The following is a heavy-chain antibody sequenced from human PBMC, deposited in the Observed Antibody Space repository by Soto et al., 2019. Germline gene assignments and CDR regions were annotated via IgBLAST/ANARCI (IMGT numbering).Heavy chain of an antibody. Sequence: QVQLVQSGAEVKKPGASVKVSCKASGYTLTGYYMHWVRQAPGQGLEWMGWINPNSGGTNYAQKFQGWVTMTRDTSISTAYMELSRLRSDDTAVYYCARSRGKIVVVPAAMLDLDAFDIWGQGTMVTVSS. J-gene: IGHJ3*02. CDR2: INPNSGGT. V-gene: IGHV1-2*04. CDR1: GYTLTGYY. CDR3: ARSRGKIVVVPAAMLDLDAFDI. D-gene: IGHD2-2*01.